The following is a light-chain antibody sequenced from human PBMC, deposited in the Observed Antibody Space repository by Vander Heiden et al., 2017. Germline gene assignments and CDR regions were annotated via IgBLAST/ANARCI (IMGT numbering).Light chain of an antibody. CDR2: EGS. CDR3: SSDAGSNNVV. V-gene: IGLV2-8*01. J-gene: IGLJ2*01. Sequence: QSALTPPPYAAGSPGQLVTIACTGTSRDVGGDNYVSWYQSHPGNTPKLIIYEGSKRPSGVPDRFSGSKSGNTASLTVSGRQAEDEADYYGSSDAGSNNVVFGGGTKLTVL. CDR1: SRDVGGDNY.